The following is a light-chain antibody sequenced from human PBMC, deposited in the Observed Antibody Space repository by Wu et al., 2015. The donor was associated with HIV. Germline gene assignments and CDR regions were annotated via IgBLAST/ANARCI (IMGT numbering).Light chain of an antibody. CDR3: QQYAFSPFT. J-gene: IGKJ4*01. CDR1: QXVSSNY. Sequence: CRASQXVSSNYLAWYQXKPGQAPRASIYDASIRVTGIPDRFSGSVSGTDFTLTISRLQPEDFAVYYCQQYAFSPFTFGGGTQVEI. V-gene: IGKV3-20*01. CDR2: DAS.